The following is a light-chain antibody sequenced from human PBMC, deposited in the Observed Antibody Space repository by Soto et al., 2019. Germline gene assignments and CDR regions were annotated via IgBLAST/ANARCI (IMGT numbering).Light chain of an antibody. CDR1: QTVRNNY. V-gene: IGKV3-20*01. CDR3: QQYGSSPGT. J-gene: IGKJ4*01. Sequence: EIVLTQSPGTLSLSPGEIATLSCRASQTVRNNYLAWYQQKPGQAPRLLIYGASSRATGIPDRFSGSGSGTDFTLTISRLGPEDFAVYYCQQYGSSPGTFGGGAKVDI. CDR2: GAS.